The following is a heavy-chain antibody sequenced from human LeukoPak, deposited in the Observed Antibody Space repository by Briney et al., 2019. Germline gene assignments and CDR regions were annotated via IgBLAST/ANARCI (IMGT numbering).Heavy chain of an antibody. J-gene: IGHJ4*02. CDR2: IYTSGST. D-gene: IGHD5-12*01. CDR1: GGSISSYY. Sequence: SETLSLTCTVSGGSISSYYWSWIRQPAGKGLEWIGRIYTSGSTNYNPSLKSRVTMSVDTSKNQFSLKLSSVTAADTAVYYCARGQRSGYERGGDFDYWGQGTLVTVSS. V-gene: IGHV4-4*07. CDR3: ARGQRSGYERGGDFDY.